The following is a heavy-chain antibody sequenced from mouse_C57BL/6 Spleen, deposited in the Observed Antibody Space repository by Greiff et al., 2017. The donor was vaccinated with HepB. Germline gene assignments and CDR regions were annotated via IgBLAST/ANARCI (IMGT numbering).Heavy chain of an antibody. Sequence: EVQLQQSGPELVKPGASVKISCKASGYTFTDYYMNWVKQSHGKSLEWIGDINPNNGGTSYNQKFKGKATLTVDKSSSTAYMELRSLTSEDSAVYYCARWDGYYWDVDYWGQGTTLTVSS. V-gene: IGHV1-26*01. J-gene: IGHJ2*01. CDR2: INPNNGGT. CDR3: ARWDGYYWDVDY. CDR1: GYTFTDYY. D-gene: IGHD2-3*01.